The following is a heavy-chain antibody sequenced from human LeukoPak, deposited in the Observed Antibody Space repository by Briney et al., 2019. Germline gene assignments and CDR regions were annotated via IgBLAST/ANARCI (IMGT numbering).Heavy chain of an antibody. V-gene: IGHV3-23*01. CDR2: ISGSGGST. D-gene: IGHD1-1*01. Sequence: GGSLRLSCAAYGFTFSSYAMSWVRQAPGKGLEWVSVISGSGGSTYYRDSVKGRFTISGDNSKNTLYLQMNSLRAEDTAVYYCAKDGTTTITFDYWGQGTLVTVSS. CDR3: AKDGTTTITFDY. J-gene: IGHJ4*02. CDR1: GFTFSSYA.